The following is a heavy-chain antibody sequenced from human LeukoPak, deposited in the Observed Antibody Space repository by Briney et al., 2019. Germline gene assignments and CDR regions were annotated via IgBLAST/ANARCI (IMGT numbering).Heavy chain of an antibody. CDR2: IYPGDSDT. V-gene: IGHV5-51*01. D-gene: IGHD1-26*01. J-gene: IGHJ1*01. Sequence: LGESLKISCKGSGYSFTSYWIGWVRQMPGKGLEWMGIIYPGDSDTRYSPSFQGQVTISADKSISTAYLQWSSLKASDTAMYYCARPQVGATVYFQHWGQGTLVTVSS. CDR1: GYSFTSYW. CDR3: ARPQVGATVYFQH.